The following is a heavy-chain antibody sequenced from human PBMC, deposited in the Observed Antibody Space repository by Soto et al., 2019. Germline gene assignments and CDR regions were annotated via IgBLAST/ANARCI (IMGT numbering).Heavy chain of an antibody. CDR2: MSYSGTT. CDR3: ARAINFDFWSVSQSGYYFDY. D-gene: IGHD3-3*01. CDR1: GGSVSSGSYY. Sequence: SETLSLTCTVSGGSVSSGSYYCSWIRQPPGKGLEWIAYMSYSGTTNYNPSLRSRVTISVDTSKNQFSSNLSSVTGADTAVYYCARAINFDFWSVSQSGYYFDYWAQGALVPVSS. J-gene: IGHJ4*02. V-gene: IGHV4-61*01.